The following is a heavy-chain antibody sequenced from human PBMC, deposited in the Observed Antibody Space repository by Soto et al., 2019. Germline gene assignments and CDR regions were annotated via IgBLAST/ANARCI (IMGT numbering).Heavy chain of an antibody. CDR1: GDSVSSNNAA. CDR3: ARSGPGGYIDY. D-gene: IGHD3-16*02. Sequence: SQTLSLTCSISGDSVSSNNAARNWIRLSSSRGLEWLGRTYYRSKWHSGYALSVRGRITISPDTSKNRFSLQLNSVTPDDTAVYYCARSGPGGYIDYWGRGTLVTVSS. V-gene: IGHV6-1*01. CDR2: TYYRSKWHS. J-gene: IGHJ4*02.